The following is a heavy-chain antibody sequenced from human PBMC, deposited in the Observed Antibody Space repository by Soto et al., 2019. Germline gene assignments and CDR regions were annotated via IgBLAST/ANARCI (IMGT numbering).Heavy chain of an antibody. CDR3: ARDGLLFSGPYRPSRFDY. D-gene: IGHD3-16*02. V-gene: IGHV3-7*03. J-gene: IGHJ4*02. CDR1: GFKFSNYW. CDR2: IKHDTSEA. Sequence: EVQLVESGGGLVQPGRSLRLSCAASGFKFSNYWMSWVRQAPGKGLEWVGNIKHDTSEAHYADSVKGRFTITRDNIKNFLFLQMIGLRADDTASYYCARDGLLFSGPYRPSRFDYWGLGTLVTVSS.